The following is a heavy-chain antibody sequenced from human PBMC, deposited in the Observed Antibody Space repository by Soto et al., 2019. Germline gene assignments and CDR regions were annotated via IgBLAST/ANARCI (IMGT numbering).Heavy chain of an antibody. J-gene: IGHJ6*02. V-gene: IGHV4-59*01. CDR2: IYYSGST. Sequence: PSLTCTVSGGSISSYYWSWIRQPPGKGLEWIGYIYYSGSTNYNPSLKSRVTISVDTSKNQFSLKLSSVTAADTAVYYCARGRDGYSYGYHYYGMDVWGQGTTVTVSS. CDR3: ARGRDGYSYGYHYYGMDV. D-gene: IGHD5-18*01. CDR1: GGSISSYY.